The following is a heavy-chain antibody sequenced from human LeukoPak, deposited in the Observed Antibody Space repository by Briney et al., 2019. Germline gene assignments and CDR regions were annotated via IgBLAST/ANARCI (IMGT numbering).Heavy chain of an antibody. J-gene: IGHJ4*02. V-gene: IGHV5-10-1*01. CDR2: IDPSDSYT. D-gene: IGHD3-10*01. Sequence: GASLKISCKGSGYIFSSYWITWVRQLPGKGLEWMGRIDPSDSYTKYSPSFQGHVTISVDKSISTAYLQWSSPKAPDTAMYYCASESGSGSYYDYWGQGTLVTVSS. CDR3: ASESGSGSYYDY. CDR1: GYIFSSYW.